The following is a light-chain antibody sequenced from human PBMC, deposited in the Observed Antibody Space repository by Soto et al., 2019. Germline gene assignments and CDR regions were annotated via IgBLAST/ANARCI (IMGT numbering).Light chain of an antibody. V-gene: IGKV1-5*03. CDR2: RAS. Sequence: DIQVTQSPSTLSASVGDRITITCRASQSINDWLAWYQQKPGKVPKLLIFRASYLKSGVPSRFSGSGYGTDFTLTISSLQPDDFASYYCQQYGSYSGTFGQGTKVEIK. CDR1: QSINDW. J-gene: IGKJ1*01. CDR3: QQYGSYSGT.